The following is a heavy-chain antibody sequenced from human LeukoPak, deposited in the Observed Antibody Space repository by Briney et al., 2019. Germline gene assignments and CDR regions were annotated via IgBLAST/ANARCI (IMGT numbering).Heavy chain of an antibody. Sequence: PSETLSLTCAVSGGSVSSYYWSWIRQTPGKGLEWIGYIDYRGNTNYNPSLMSRVTISEDTSKNQFSLILTSVTAADTAMYYCARHTNSAVIIGDWFDPWGQGTLVSVSS. CDR2: IDYRGNT. CDR3: ARHTNSAVIIGDWFDP. CDR1: GGSVSSYY. J-gene: IGHJ5*02. V-gene: IGHV4-59*08. D-gene: IGHD1-26*01.